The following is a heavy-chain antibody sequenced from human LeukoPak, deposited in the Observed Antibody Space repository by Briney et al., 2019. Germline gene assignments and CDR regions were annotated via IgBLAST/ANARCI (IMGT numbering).Heavy chain of an antibody. CDR3: TTENAQWELSKADY. CDR2: IYSGGTT. CDR1: GFTVSSNY. J-gene: IGHJ4*02. Sequence: GGSLRLSCAASGFTVSSNYMSWVRQAPGKGLEWVSVIYSGGTTYYADSVKGRFTISRDNSNNTLYLQMNSLRAEDTAVYYCTTENAQWELSKADYWGQGTLVTVSS. V-gene: IGHV3-53*01. D-gene: IGHD1-26*01.